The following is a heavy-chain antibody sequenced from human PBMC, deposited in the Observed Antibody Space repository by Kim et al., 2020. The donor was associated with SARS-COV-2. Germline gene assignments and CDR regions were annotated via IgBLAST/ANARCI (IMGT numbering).Heavy chain of an antibody. CDR3: AKGEYPSLSDYAGGPGY. Sequence: GGSLRLSCAASGFTFDDYAMHWVRQAPGKGLEWVSGISWNSGSIGYADSVKGRFTISRDNAKNSLYLQMNSLRAEDTALYYCAKGEYPSLSDYAGGPGYWGQGTLVTVSS. CDR2: ISWNSGSI. D-gene: IGHD4-17*01. V-gene: IGHV3-9*01. CDR1: GFTFDDYA. J-gene: IGHJ4*02.